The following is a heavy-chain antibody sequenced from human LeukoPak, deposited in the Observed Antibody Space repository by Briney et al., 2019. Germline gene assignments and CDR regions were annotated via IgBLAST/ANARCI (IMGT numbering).Heavy chain of an antibody. V-gene: IGHV5-51*01. J-gene: IGHJ3*02. CDR1: GYSFSMYW. CDR3: GRIRGYDFWSRGAFDI. D-gene: IGHD3-3*01. CDR2: IYPGDSQT. Sequence: GESLKISCKGSGYSFSMYWTGWVRQMPGKGLEWMGIIYPGDSQTAYSPSFQGQVTISADKSISTASLQWRSLKASDTAMYYCGRIRGYDFWSRGAFDIWGQGTMVTVSS.